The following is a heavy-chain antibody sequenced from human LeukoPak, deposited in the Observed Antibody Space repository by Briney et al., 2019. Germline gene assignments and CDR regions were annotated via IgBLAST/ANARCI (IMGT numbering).Heavy chain of an antibody. V-gene: IGHV3-9*01. J-gene: IGHJ3*02. CDR1: GFTFDDYA. D-gene: IGHD5-12*01. CDR3: AKWSALQVGMWLHDLRAFDI. Sequence: GRSLRLSCSASGFTFDDYARHWGRQAPGGGLEGVSGISWNSGSIGYADSVMGRFTISRENAKNSLYLQMNSLRAEDTALYYCAKWSALQVGMWLHDLRAFDIWGQGTMVTVSS. CDR2: ISWNSGSI.